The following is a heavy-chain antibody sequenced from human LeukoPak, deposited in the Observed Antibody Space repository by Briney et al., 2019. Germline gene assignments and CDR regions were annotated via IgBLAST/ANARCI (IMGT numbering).Heavy chain of an antibody. CDR2: TKEDGSGS. CDR3: AKGGVVGTRYCFDS. V-gene: IGHV3-7*01. CDR1: GFSFSYYW. D-gene: IGHD2-15*01. Sequence: GGSLRLSCAASGFSFSYYWMSWVRQAPGKGLEGVANTKEDGSGSSYVDSVKGRFTISRDNAKNSLYLQMNSLRAEDTAVYYCAKGGVVGTRYCFDSWGQGTLVTVSS. J-gene: IGHJ4*02.